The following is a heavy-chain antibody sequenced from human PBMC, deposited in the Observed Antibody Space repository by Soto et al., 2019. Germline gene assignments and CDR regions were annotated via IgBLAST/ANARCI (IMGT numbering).Heavy chain of an antibody. CDR2: IWYDGSNK. V-gene: IGHV3-33*01. J-gene: IGHJ4*02. D-gene: IGHD6-13*01. CDR1: GFTFSSYG. CDR3: ARDQLAGAAAGIKFDY. Sequence: GGSLRLSCAASGFTFSSYGMHWVRQAPGKGLEWVAVIWYDGSNKYYADSVKGRFTISRDNSKNTLYLQMNSLRAEDTAVYYCARDQLAGAAAGIKFDYWGQGTLVTVSS.